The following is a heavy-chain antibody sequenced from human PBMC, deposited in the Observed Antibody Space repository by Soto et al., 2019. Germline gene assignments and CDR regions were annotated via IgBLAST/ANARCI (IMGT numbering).Heavy chain of an antibody. CDR1: GGSFSGYY. Sequence: SETLSLTCAVYGGSFSGYYWSWIRQPPGKGLEWIGEINHSGSTNYNPSLKSRVTISVDSSKNQLSLNLSSVTAADTAVYYCARGEKQQLVRTYNWFDPWGQGTPVTVSS. V-gene: IGHV4-34*01. CDR3: ARGEKQQLVRTYNWFDP. J-gene: IGHJ5*02. D-gene: IGHD6-13*01. CDR2: INHSGST.